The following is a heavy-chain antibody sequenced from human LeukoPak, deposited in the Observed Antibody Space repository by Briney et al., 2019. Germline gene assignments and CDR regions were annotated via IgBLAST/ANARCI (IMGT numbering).Heavy chain of an antibody. J-gene: IGHJ4*02. CDR1: GFTFSSYA. V-gene: IGHV3-23*01. CDR3: AKPVEQWPANFDY. Sequence: PGGSLRLSCAASGFTFSSYAMSWVRQAPGKGLEWVSAISGSGGSTYYADSVKGRFTISRDNSKNTLYLQMNSLRAEDMAVYYCAKPVEQWPANFDYWGQGTLVTVSS. CDR2: ISGSGGST. D-gene: IGHD6-19*01.